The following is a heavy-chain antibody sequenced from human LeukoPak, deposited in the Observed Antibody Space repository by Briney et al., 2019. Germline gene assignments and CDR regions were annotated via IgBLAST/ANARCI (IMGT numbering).Heavy chain of an antibody. CDR3: AKGSRIVATIIYFDY. CDR2: ISYDGSNK. CDR1: GFTFNSYA. Sequence: GGSLRLSCAASGFTFNSYAMHWVRQAPGKGLEWVAVISYDGSNKDHAGSVKGRVSISRDNSKNTLYLQMNSLRAEDTAVYYCAKGSRIVATIIYFDYWGQGTLVTVSS. D-gene: IGHD5-12*01. J-gene: IGHJ4*02. V-gene: IGHV3-30*04.